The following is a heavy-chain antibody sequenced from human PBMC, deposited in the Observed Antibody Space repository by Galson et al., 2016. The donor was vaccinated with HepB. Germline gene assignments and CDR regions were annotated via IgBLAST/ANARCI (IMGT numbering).Heavy chain of an antibody. Sequence: SLRLSCAASGFTFSDHYMSWIRQAPGKGLEWVSYISSSGRTIYYAVSVKGRFTISRDNGKNSLYLQMNSLTAEDTAVYYCARARAGMDVWGQGTTVTVSS. CDR3: ARARAGMDV. CDR1: GFTFSDHY. V-gene: IGHV3-11*01. CDR2: ISSSGRTI. J-gene: IGHJ6*02.